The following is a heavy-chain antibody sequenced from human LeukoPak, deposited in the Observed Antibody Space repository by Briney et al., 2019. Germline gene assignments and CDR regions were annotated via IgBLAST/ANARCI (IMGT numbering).Heavy chain of an antibody. CDR3: ARAATPTSHYFDY. V-gene: IGHV1-46*01. Sequence: SVPGSFKASGYTFTSYYMHWVRQAPGQGLEWMGIINPSVGSTSYAQRFQGRVTMTRDTSTSTVYMELSSLRSEDTAVYYCARAATPTSHYFDYWGQGTLVTVSS. D-gene: IGHD1-1*01. CDR1: GYTFTSYY. J-gene: IGHJ4*02. CDR2: INPSVGST.